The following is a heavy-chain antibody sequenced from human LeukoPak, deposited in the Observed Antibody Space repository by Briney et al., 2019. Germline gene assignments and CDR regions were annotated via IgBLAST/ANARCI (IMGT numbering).Heavy chain of an antibody. CDR1: GGSISSYY. CDR3: ARHRGLGYGSGSYFDY. D-gene: IGHD3-10*01. V-gene: IGHV4-59*08. Sequence: SETLSLTCTVSGGSISSYYWTWIRQAPGKGLEWIGYIYDSGGTNYNPSLKSRVTISVDTSKNQFSLKLNSVTAADTAVYYCARHRGLGYGSGSYFDYWGQGTLVTVSS. CDR2: IYDSGGT. J-gene: IGHJ4*02.